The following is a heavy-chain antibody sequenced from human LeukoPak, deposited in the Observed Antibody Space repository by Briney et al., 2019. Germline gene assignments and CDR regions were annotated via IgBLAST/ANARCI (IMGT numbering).Heavy chain of an antibody. CDR2: MNPNSGNT. CDR1: GYTFTSYD. J-gene: IGHJ3*02. Sequence: ASVKVSCKASGYTFTSYDINWVRQAIGQGLEWMGWMNPNSGNTGYAQKFQGRVTMTRNTSISTAYMELSSLRSEDTAVYYCARERMYYDILTGYESAPAFDIWGQGTMVTVSS. D-gene: IGHD3-9*01. CDR3: ARERMYYDILTGYESAPAFDI. V-gene: IGHV1-8*01.